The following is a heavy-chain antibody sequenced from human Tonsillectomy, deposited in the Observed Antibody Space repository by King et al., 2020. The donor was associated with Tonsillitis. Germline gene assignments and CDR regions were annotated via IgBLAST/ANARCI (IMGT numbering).Heavy chain of an antibody. V-gene: IGHV3-30*02. CDR2: IRYDGSNK. CDR1: GFTLSTCG. D-gene: IGHD5-12*01. CDR3: AKDETGGYSGYDYGDYFDY. Sequence: VQLVESGGGVVQLGGSLRLSCAASGFTLSTCGMHWVRQAPGKGLEWVTFIRYDGSNKYYSDSVKGRFTISRDNSKNTLYLQMNSLRAEDTAIYYCAKDETGGYSGYDYGDYFDYWGQGTLVTVSS. J-gene: IGHJ4*02.